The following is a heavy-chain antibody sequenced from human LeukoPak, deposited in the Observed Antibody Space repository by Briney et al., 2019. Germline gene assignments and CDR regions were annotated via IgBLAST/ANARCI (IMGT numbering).Heavy chain of an antibody. D-gene: IGHD4-11*01. Sequence: GGSLRLSCTASGLIFRNYAMTWVRQAPRKGLEWVSTISGDGTETFYADSVKGRFTISRDNSKDTHYLQMSSLRAEDTGIYYCAKGGHYSFFDYWGQGTLVTVSS. CDR2: ISGDGTET. V-gene: IGHV3-23*01. CDR1: GLIFRNYA. J-gene: IGHJ4*02. CDR3: AKGGHYSFFDY.